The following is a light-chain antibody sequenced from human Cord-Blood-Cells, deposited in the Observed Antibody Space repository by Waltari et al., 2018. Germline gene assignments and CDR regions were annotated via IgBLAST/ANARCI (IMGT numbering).Light chain of an antibody. CDR3: QQYDNRPGDT. Sequence: DIQMTQSPSSLSASVGDRVTITCQASQDISNYLNWYQQKPGKAPKLLIYDASNFETGVPSRFSGSGSGTDFTFTISSLQPEDIATYYCQQYDNRPGDTFGQGTKLEIK. V-gene: IGKV1-33*01. J-gene: IGKJ2*01. CDR2: DAS. CDR1: QDISNY.